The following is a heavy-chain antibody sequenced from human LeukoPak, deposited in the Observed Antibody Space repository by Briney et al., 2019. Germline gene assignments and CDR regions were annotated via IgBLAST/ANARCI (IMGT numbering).Heavy chain of an antibody. Sequence: PGGSLRLSCAASGFTFSSYGMHWVRQAPGKGLEWVAVISYDGSNKYYADSVKGRFTISRDNSKNTLYLQMNSLRAEDTAVYYCARARDTTMISSWGQGTLVTVSS. V-gene: IGHV3-30*03. CDR3: ARARDTTMISS. D-gene: IGHD3-22*01. J-gene: IGHJ4*02. CDR1: GFTFSSYG. CDR2: ISYDGSNK.